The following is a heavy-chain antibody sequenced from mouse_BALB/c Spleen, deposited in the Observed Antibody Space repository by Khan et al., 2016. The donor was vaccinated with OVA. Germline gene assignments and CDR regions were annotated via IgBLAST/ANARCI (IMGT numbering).Heavy chain of an antibody. D-gene: IGHD1-1*01. Sequence: EVELVESGGDLVKPGGSLKLSCAASGFTFSTYGMSWVRQAPDKRLEWVATVSTGGSYTYYPDSVKGRFTISRDNAKNTLYLQMNGLRTEDTAMFYCTRLAYYYDSGGFAYWGQGTLVTVSA. V-gene: IGHV5-6*01. CDR3: TRLAYYYDSGGFAY. CDR1: GFTFSTYG. J-gene: IGHJ3*01. CDR2: VSTGGSYT.